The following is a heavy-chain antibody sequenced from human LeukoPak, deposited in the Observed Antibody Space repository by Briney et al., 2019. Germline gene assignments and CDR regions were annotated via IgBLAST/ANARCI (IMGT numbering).Heavy chain of an antibody. V-gene: IGHV1-8*01. J-gene: IGHJ4*02. CDR1: GYTFTSYD. CDR2: MNPNSGNT. Sequence: GASVKVSCKASGYTFTSYDINWVRQATGQGLEWMGWMNPNSGNTGYAQKFQGRVTMTRNTSISTAYMELSSLRSDDTAVYYCARDPVPHGSGSYYTPPFDYWGQGTLVTVSS. D-gene: IGHD3-10*01. CDR3: ARDPVPHGSGSYYTPPFDY.